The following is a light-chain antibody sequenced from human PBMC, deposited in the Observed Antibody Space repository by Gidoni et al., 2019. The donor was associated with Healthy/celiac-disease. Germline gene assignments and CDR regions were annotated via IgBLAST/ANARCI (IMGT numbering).Light chain of an antibody. CDR2: WAS. CDR3: QQYYSTLWT. J-gene: IGKJ1*01. V-gene: IGKV4-1*01. CDR1: QSVLYSSNHKNY. Sequence: DIVMTQSPDSLAVSLGERATINCKSSQSVLYSSNHKNYLAWYQQKPGQPPKLLIYWASTRESGVPDRFSGSGSGTDFTITISSLQAEDVAVYYCQQYYSTLWTFGQGTKVEIK.